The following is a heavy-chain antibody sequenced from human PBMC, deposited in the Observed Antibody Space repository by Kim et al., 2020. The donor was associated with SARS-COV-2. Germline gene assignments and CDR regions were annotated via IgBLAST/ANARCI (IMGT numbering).Heavy chain of an antibody. V-gene: IGHV4-31*02. D-gene: IGHD3-3*01. Sequence: SRKGRVTISVDTSKNPSSLKLSSVTAADTAVYYCARGDTIFGVVINAFDIWGQGTMVTVSS. CDR3: ARGDTIFGVVINAFDI. J-gene: IGHJ3*02.